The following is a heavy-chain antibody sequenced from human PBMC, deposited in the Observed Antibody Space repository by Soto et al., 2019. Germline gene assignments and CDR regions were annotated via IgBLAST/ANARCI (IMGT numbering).Heavy chain of an antibody. CDR1: GFTFSSYA. V-gene: IGHV3-23*01. CDR2: ISGSGGST. J-gene: IGHJ2*01. CDR3: AKRTVGWYFDL. D-gene: IGHD4-17*01. Sequence: GGSLRLSCAASGFTFSSYAMSWVRQAPGKGLEWVSVISGSGGSTYSADSVKGRFTISRDNSKNTLYLQMNSLRAEDTAGYYCAKRTVGWYFDLWGRGTLVTVSS.